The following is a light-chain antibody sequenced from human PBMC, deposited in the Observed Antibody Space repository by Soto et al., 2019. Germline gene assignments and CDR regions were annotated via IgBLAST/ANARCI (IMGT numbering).Light chain of an antibody. J-gene: IGLJ2*01. CDR3: NSYRSKNSVV. CDR2: QVN. Sequence: QSVLTQPASVSGSLGQSITISCTGTSSDIGTFNFVSWYQHHPGKAPKVLIYQVNNRPSGVSHRFSGSKSGNTASLTISGLQAEDEATYYCNSYRSKNSVVFGEGTKLTVL. CDR1: SSDIGTFNF. V-gene: IGLV2-14*01.